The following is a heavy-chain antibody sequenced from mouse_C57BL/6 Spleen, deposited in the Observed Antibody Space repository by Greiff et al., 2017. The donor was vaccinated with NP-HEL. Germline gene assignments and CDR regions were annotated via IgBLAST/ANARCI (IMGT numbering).Heavy chain of an antibody. Sequence: VQLQQSGPGLVQPSQSLSITCTVSGFSLTSDGVHWVRQSPGKGLEWLGVIWSGGSTDDNAAFISRLSISKDNSKSQGVFKMNSLQADDTAIYYCARDYGSSNWYFDVWGTGTTVTVSS. CDR2: IWSGGST. J-gene: IGHJ1*03. V-gene: IGHV2-2*01. CDR1: GFSLTSDG. CDR3: ARDYGSSNWYFDV. D-gene: IGHD1-1*01.